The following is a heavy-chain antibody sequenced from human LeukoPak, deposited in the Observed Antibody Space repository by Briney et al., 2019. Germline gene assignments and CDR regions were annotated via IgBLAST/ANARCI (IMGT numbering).Heavy chain of an antibody. J-gene: IGHJ4*02. V-gene: IGHV4-59*01. CDR1: GGSISNYY. CDR3: ARGYCSGGTCYSRVFDY. Sequence: PSETRSLTCTVSGGSISNYYWSWIRQPPGKGLGFTGYIYFSGSTLYNPSLRSRVTISVDTSKSQFSLKLSSVAAADTAVYYCARGYCSGGTCYSRVFDYWGQGTLVTVSS. CDR2: IYFSGST. D-gene: IGHD2-15*01.